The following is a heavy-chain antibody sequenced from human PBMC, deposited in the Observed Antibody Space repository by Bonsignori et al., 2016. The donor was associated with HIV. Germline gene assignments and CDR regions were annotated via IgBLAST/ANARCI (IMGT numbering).Heavy chain of an antibody. V-gene: IGHV3-23*01. CDR2: ITSSGGST. Sequence: WIRQPPGKGLEWVAIITSSGGSTVYSETVKGRFTMSRDNSKNTLYLQMNSLRAEDSAIYYCAKENYDGVGYYYLYYLFSIDSWGQGTQVTVSS. J-gene: IGHJ4*02. D-gene: IGHD3-22*01. CDR3: AKENYDGVGYYYLYYLFSIDS.